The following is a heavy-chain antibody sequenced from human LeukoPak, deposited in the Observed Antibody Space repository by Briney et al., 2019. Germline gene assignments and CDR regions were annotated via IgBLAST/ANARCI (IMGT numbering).Heavy chain of an antibody. J-gene: IGHJ6*02. D-gene: IGHD6-19*01. V-gene: IGHV3-15*01. CDR1: GFTFSNAW. CDR3: TTEASGSRDYYGMDV. Sequence: GGSLRLSCATSGFTFSNAWMSWVRQAPGKGLEWVGRIKTKTDGGTTDYAAPVKGRFTISRDDSKNTLYLQMNSPETEDTAVYYCTTEASGSRDYYGMDVWGQGTTVTVSS. CDR2: IKTKTDGGTT.